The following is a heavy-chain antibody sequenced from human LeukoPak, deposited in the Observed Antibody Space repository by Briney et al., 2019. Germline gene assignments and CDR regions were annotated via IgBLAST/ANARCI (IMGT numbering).Heavy chain of an antibody. J-gene: IGHJ6*02. D-gene: IGHD3-10*01. CDR2: IYYSGST. Sequence: SETLSLTCTVSGGSISSSSYYWGWIRQPPGKGLEWIGSIYYSGSTYYNPSLKSRVTISVDTSKNQFSLKLSSVTAADTAVYYCARVHYGSGSYSLYYYYYGMDVWGQGTTVTVSS. CDR1: GGSISSSSYY. V-gene: IGHV4-39*07. CDR3: ARVHYGSGSYSLYYYYYGMDV.